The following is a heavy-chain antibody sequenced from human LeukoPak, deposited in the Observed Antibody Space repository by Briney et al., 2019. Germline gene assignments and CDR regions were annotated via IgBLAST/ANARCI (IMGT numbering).Heavy chain of an antibody. V-gene: IGHV4-38-2*01. CDR3: ARGGVKWELLLDS. Sequence: PSETLSLTCAGSGYSISSGYYWGWIRQPPGKRLEWIGSIYHSGNTYYNPSLKSRVTISVDTSKDQFSLKLSPVTAADTAVYYCARGGVKWELLLDSWGQGTLVTVSS. CDR2: IYHSGNT. J-gene: IGHJ5*01. D-gene: IGHD1-26*01. CDR1: GYSISSGYY.